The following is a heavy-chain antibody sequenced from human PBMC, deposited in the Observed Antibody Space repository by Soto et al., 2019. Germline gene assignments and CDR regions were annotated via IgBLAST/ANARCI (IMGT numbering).Heavy chain of an antibody. J-gene: IGHJ5*02. D-gene: IGHD3-9*01. CDR3: AREEDILTRIILA. Sequence: SETLSLTCTVSGGSISSSSSSYYWGWIRQPPGKGLEWIGNIYYGGSIYYNPSLKGRVTMSVDTSTNQFSLNLSSVTAADTAVYYCAREEDILTRIILAWGQGTLVT. V-gene: IGHV4-39*01. CDR1: GGSISSSSSSYY. CDR2: IYYGGSI.